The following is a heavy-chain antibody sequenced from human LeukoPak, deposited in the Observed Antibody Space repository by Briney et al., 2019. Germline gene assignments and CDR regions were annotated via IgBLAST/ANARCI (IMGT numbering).Heavy chain of an antibody. V-gene: IGHV3-9*01. Sequence: PGGSLRLSCAASGFTFDDYAMHWVRQAPGKGLEWVSGISWNSGSIGYADSVKGRFTISRDNAKNSLYLQMNSLRAGDTALYYCARLVVVTPHDAFDIWGQGTMVTVSS. CDR3: ARLVVVTPHDAFDI. CDR2: ISWNSGSI. J-gene: IGHJ3*02. CDR1: GFTFDDYA. D-gene: IGHD2-21*02.